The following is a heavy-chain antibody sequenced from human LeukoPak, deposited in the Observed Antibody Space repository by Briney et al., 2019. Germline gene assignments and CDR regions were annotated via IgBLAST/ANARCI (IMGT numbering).Heavy chain of an antibody. Sequence: GGSLRLSCAASGFTSSSSAMSWVRQAPGKGLEWVSAISGSGGSTYFADSVKGRFTISRDNSKNTLSLQMNSLRAEDTAVYYCAKSRRDGYNYDYWGQGTLVTVSS. V-gene: IGHV3-23*01. CDR1: GFTSSSSA. CDR3: AKSRRDGYNYDY. D-gene: IGHD5-24*01. J-gene: IGHJ4*02. CDR2: ISGSGGST.